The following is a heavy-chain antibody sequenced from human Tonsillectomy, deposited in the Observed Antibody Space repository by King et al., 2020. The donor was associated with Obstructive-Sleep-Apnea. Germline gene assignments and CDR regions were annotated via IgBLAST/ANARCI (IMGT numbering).Heavy chain of an antibody. D-gene: IGHD3-22*01. CDR3: ARLKVCHDSYYYDSSGYCGYFDL. CDR1: GYSFISYW. J-gene: IGHJ2*01. V-gene: IGHV5-51*01. Sequence: QLVQSGAEVKKSGESLKISCKGSGYSFISYWIGWVRQMPGKGLEWMGIIYPADSDTRYRPSFQGQVTISADKSISTAYLQWRSLKASDTAIYYCARLKVCHDSYYYDSSGYCGYFDLWGRGTLVTVSS. CDR2: IYPADSDT.